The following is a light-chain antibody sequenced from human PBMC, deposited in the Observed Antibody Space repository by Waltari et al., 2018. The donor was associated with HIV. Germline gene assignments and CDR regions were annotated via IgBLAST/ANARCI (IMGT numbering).Light chain of an antibody. Sequence: QLVLTQSPSASASLGASVKLTCTLSSGHSNYAIAWHRQRPEKGPQYMMKINDDGSHAKGDGVPVRFSGSSSGAERYLTISSLQSEDEADYYCQTWASGVVVFGGGTKLTVL. V-gene: IGLV4-69*01. CDR2: INDDGSH. J-gene: IGLJ2*01. CDR3: QTWASGVVV. CDR1: SGHSNYA.